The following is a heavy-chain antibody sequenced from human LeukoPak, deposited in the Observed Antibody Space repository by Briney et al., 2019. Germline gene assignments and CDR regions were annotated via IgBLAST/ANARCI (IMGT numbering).Heavy chain of an antibody. D-gene: IGHD2-15*01. V-gene: IGHV3-7*03. J-gene: IGHJ3*02. CDR1: GFTFSSYW. CDR3: ARHAGYCSGGSCYGDAFDI. CDR2: IKQDGSEK. Sequence: GGSLRLSCAASGFTFSSYWMSWVRQAPGKGLEWVASIKQDGSEKYYVDSVKGRFTISRDNAKNSLYLQMNSLRAEDTAVYYCARHAGYCSGGSCYGDAFDIWGQGTMVTVSS.